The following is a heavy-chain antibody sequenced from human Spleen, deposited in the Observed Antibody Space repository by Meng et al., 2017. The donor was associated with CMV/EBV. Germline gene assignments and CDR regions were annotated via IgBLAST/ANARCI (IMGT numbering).Heavy chain of an antibody. J-gene: IGHJ4*02. D-gene: IGHD2-21*01. CDR1: GFTFSSYW. CDR2: INSDGSST. CDR3: ARVHMTYPCFDY. Sequence: GGSLRLSCAASGFTFSSYWMHWVRQAPGKGLVWVSRINSDGSSTTYADSVKGRLTISRDNAKSTLYLQMNSLRAEDTAVYYCARVHMTYPCFDYWGQGTLVTVSS. V-gene: IGHV3-74*01.